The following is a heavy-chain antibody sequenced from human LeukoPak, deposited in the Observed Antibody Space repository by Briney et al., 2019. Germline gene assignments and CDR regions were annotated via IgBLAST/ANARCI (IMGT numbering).Heavy chain of an antibody. V-gene: IGHV1-2*02. Sequence: ASVKVSCKASGYTFTSYYMHWVRQAPGQGLEWMGWINPNSGGTNYAQKFQGRVTMTRDTSISTAYMELSRLRSDDTAVYYCARADYYDSRRFDYWGQGTLVTVSS. CDR1: GYTFTSYY. D-gene: IGHD3-22*01. J-gene: IGHJ4*02. CDR3: ARADYYDSRRFDY. CDR2: INPNSGGT.